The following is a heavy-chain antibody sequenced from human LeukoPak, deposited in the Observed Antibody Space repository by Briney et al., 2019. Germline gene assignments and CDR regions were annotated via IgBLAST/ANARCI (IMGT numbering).Heavy chain of an antibody. CDR1: GGSISSGGYY. Sequence: SETLSLTCTVSGGSISSGGYYWSWIRQHPGKGLEWIGYIYYSGSTYYNPSLKSRVTISVDTSKNQFSLKLSSVTAADTAVYYCARARITTVTPPVWFDPWGQGTLVTVSS. J-gene: IGHJ5*02. CDR3: ARARITTVTPPVWFDP. CDR2: IYYSGST. V-gene: IGHV4-31*03. D-gene: IGHD4-17*01.